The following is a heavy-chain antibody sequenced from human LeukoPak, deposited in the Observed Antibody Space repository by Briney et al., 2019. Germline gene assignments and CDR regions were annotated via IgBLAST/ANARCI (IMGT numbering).Heavy chain of an antibody. CDR2: ISHSGST. D-gene: IGHD3-22*01. CDR3: ARAYHYPRSGSQQEFDY. V-gene: IGHV4-34*01. J-gene: IGHJ4*02. CDR1: GGSFSGYY. Sequence: SETLSLTCAVYGGSFSGYYWSWIRQPPGKGLEWIGEISHSGSTNYNPSLKSRVTISVDTSKNPFSMKPTSVTAPDTAVYYCARAYHYPRSGSQQEFDYSGQGNPVTVSS.